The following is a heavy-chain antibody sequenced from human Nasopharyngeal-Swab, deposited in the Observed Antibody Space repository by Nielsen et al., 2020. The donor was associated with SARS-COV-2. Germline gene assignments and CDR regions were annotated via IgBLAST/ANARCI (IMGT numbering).Heavy chain of an antibody. CDR3: AKDRGVCCSSTSCNYYYYYGMDV. CDR1: GFPFISYG. Sequence: GGSLRLSCAASGFPFISYGMHWFRQAPGTGLEWVAVISYAGSNKYYADSVKGRFTISRDNSKNTLYLPMNSLRAEDTAVYYCAKDRGVCCSSTSCNYYYYYGMDVWGQGTTVTVS. J-gene: IGHJ6*02. D-gene: IGHD2-2*01. V-gene: IGHV3-30*18. CDR2: ISYAGSNK.